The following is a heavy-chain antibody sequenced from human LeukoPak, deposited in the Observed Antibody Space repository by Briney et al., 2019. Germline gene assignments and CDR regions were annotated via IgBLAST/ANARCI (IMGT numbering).Heavy chain of an antibody. V-gene: IGHV4-59*01. D-gene: IGHD6-13*01. CDR1: GGSISSYY. J-gene: IGHJ4*02. CDR3: ARGSKAAPGTFDY. CDR2: IYYTGST. Sequence: SETLSLTCTVSGGSISSYYWSWIRQPPGKGLEWIGYIYYTGSTDYNPSLKSRVAISVDTSKNQFSLKLSSVTAADTAVYYCARGSKAAPGTFDYWGQGTLVTVTS.